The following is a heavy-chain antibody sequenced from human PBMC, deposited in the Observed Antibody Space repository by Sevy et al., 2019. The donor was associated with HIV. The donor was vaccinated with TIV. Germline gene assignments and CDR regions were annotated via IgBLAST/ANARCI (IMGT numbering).Heavy chain of an antibody. CDR2: IKDDGSEK. Sequence: GGSLRLSCVASGFIVNNYWMTWVRQAPGKGLEWAANIKDDGSEKYYVGSVKGRFTISRDDAENSLFLQMNRLRVEDTAVYYCAKFKKRPHVWLPGGLDVWGQGTTVTVSS. D-gene: IGHD3-16*01. CDR1: GFIVNNYW. V-gene: IGHV3-7*01. CDR3: AKFKKRPHVWLPGGLDV. J-gene: IGHJ6*02.